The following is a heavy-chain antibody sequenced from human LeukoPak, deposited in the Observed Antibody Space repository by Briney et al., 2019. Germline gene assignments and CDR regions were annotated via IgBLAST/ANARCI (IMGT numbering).Heavy chain of an antibody. Sequence: GGSLRLSCAASGFIVSSNYMSWVRQAPGKGLEWVSVIYSGGSTYYADSVKGRFTISRHNSKNTLYLQMNSLRAEDTAVYYCAREKRLLWFGELLGDAFDIWGQGTMVTVSS. J-gene: IGHJ3*02. CDR2: IYSGGST. V-gene: IGHV3-53*04. CDR1: GFIVSSNY. D-gene: IGHD3-10*01. CDR3: AREKRLLWFGELLGDAFDI.